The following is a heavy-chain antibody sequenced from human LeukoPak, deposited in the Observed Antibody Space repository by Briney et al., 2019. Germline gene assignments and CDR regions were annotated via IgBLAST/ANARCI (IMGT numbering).Heavy chain of an antibody. V-gene: IGHV1-2*04. CDR1: GYTFTDYY. CDR2: INPNSGGT. Sequence: ASVKVSCKASGYTFTDYYMHWVRQAPGQGLEWMGWINPNSGGTNYAQKFQGWVTMTRDTSISTAYMELNRLRSDDTAVYYCARARGDVPGPPGNPTPDFDYWGQGTLVTVSS. D-gene: IGHD2-21*01. J-gene: IGHJ4*02. CDR3: ARARGDVPGPPGNPTPDFDY.